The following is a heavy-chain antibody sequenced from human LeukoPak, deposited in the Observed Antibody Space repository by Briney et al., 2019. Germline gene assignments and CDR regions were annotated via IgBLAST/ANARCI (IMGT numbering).Heavy chain of an antibody. D-gene: IGHD4-23*01. CDR2: MYHSGST. CDR1: DGSITSSSYY. V-gene: IGHV4-39*01. J-gene: IGHJ5*02. Sequence: SETLSLTCTVSDGSITSSSYYWAWIRQPPGKGLEWIGSMYHSGSTYYNPPLKSRVTISEDTSKNQFSLKLRSVTAADTAVYYCARHVLRGLNWFDPWGQGTLVTVSS. CDR3: ARHVLRGLNWFDP.